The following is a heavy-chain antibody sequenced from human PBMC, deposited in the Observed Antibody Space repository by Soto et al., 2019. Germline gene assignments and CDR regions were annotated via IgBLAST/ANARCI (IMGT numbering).Heavy chain of an antibody. CDR1: GFPFSSYW. Sequence: EVHLVDSGGGLVQPGGSLRLSCVASGFPFSSYWMSWVRQAPGKGLEWVANIKEDGSDKYYVDSVKGRFTISRDNAKNSLYLQMSGLSVAATAVSYCVGVSVTGSWGQGTVVAVSS. CDR2: IKEDGSDK. V-gene: IGHV3-7*01. J-gene: IGHJ5*02. CDR3: VGVSVTGS. D-gene: IGHD3-9*01.